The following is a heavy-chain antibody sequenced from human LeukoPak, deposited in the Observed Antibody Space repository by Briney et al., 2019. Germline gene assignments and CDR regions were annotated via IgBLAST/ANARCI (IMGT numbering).Heavy chain of an antibody. CDR1: GYTFTGYY. Sequence: GAAVKVSCKAAGYTFTGYYIDWVRQAPGQGLEWMGWINPDSGVTNYAQEVQGRVTMTRDTSISTAYMELSRLRSDDTAVDYCARDLGATSYYYYYMDVWGKGTTVTISS. J-gene: IGHJ6*03. D-gene: IGHD1-26*01. CDR3: ARDLGATSYYYYYMDV. CDR2: INPDSGVT. V-gene: IGHV1-2*02.